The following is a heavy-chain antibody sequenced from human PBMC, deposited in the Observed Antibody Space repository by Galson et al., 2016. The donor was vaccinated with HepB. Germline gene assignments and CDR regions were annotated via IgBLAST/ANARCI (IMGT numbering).Heavy chain of an antibody. CDR1: GFTFSRYS. D-gene: IGHD1-20*01. CDR3: AKGTDNWNQYYMDV. CDR2: ISGGGKYI. V-gene: IGHV3-21*04. Sequence: SLRLSCAASGFTFSRYSMNWVRQAPGKGLEWVSYISGGGKYIYYADSMKGRITISRDNAKSSVYLQMNSLRAEDTAVYNCAKGTDNWNQYYMDVWGKGTTVSVSS. J-gene: IGHJ6*03.